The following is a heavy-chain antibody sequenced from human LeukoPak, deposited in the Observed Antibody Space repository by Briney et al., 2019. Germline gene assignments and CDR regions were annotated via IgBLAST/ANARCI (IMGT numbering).Heavy chain of an antibody. CDR3: AKDRGAIAAAAPDGFDY. V-gene: IGHV3-23*01. J-gene: IGHJ4*02. D-gene: IGHD6-13*01. CDR2: ISGSGGST. Sequence: SGGSLRLSCAASGFTFSSYAMSWVRQAPGKGLEWVSAISGSGGSTYYADSVKGRFTISRDNSKNTLYLQMNSLRAEDTAVYYCAKDRGAIAAAAPDGFDYWGQGTLVTVSS. CDR1: GFTFSSYA.